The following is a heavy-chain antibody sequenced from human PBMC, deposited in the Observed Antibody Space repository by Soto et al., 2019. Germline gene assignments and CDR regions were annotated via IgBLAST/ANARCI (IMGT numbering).Heavy chain of an antibody. CDR1: GFTFSSYA. Sequence: EVQLLESGGGLVQPGGSLRLSCAASGFTFSSYAMSWVRQAPGKGLEWVSAISGSGDSTYYADSVKGRFTISRDNSKNTQYLQMNSLRAEDTAVYYCARRTVGWYFDLWGRGTLVTVSS. J-gene: IGHJ2*01. CDR2: ISGSGDST. D-gene: IGHD4-17*01. CDR3: ARRTVGWYFDL. V-gene: IGHV3-23*01.